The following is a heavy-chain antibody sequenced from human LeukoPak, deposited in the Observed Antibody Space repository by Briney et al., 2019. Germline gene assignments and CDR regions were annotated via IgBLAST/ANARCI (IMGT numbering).Heavy chain of an antibody. Sequence: GSSVKVSCKASGYTFTGYYMHWVRQAPGQGVEWMGWINPNSGGTNYAQKFQGRVTTTRDTYISTAYMELSRLRRDDTAVYYCARGSGYYYYTDVWGKGTTVTVSS. D-gene: IGHD7-27*01. J-gene: IGHJ6*03. CDR3: ARGSGYYYYTDV. V-gene: IGHV1-2*02. CDR2: INPNSGGT. CDR1: GYTFTGYY.